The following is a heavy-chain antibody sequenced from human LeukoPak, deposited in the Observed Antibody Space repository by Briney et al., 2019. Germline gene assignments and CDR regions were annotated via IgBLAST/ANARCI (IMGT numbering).Heavy chain of an antibody. CDR2: ISYTGNT. V-gene: IGHV4-59*08. CDR1: GGSISSFY. D-gene: IGHD2-15*01. J-gene: IGHJ4*02. CDR3: ARVAGVEVAPATSY. Sequence: SETLSLTCTVSGGSISSFYWSWIRQSPGKGLEWIGYISYTGNTNYNPSLKSRVTISVDTSKNQFSLKLSSVTAADTAVYYCARVAGVEVAPATSYWGQGTLVTVSS.